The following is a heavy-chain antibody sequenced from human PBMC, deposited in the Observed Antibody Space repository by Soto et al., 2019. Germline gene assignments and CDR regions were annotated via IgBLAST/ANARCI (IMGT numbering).Heavy chain of an antibody. CDR1: GGSISSYY. CDR2: IYYSGST. J-gene: IGHJ5*02. V-gene: IGHV4-59*12. CDR3: AREVLWFGELLGNWFDP. D-gene: IGHD3-10*01. Sequence: SETLSLTCTVSGGSISSYYWSWIRQPPGKGLEWIGYIYYSGSTNYNPSLKSRVTISVDTSKNQFSLKLSSVTAADTAVYYCAREVLWFGELLGNWFDPWGQGTLVTVSS.